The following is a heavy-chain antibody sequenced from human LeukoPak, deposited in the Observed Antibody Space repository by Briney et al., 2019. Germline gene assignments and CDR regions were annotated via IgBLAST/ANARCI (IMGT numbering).Heavy chain of an antibody. CDR1: GGSISTGGYY. CDR2: IYHSETT. J-gene: IGHJ5*02. V-gene: IGHV4-30-2*01. D-gene: IGHD4-11*01. Sequence: PSETLSLTCTVSGGSISTGGYYWSWIRQPPGKGLEWIGYIYHSETTYCNPSLKSRLTISVDRSKNQFSLKVSSVTAADTAVYYCARVIDYSNWFDPWGQGTLVTVSS. CDR3: ARVIDYSNWFDP.